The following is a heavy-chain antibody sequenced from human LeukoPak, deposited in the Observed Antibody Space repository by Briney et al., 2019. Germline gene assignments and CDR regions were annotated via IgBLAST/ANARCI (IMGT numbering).Heavy chain of an antibody. J-gene: IGHJ3*02. CDR2: ISGSGART. D-gene: IGHD3-10*01. V-gene: IGHV3-23*01. CDR1: GLTFNNYG. CDR3: AIEPDMVRGVLGFGI. Sequence: PGGSLRLSCAASGLTFNNYGMTWVRQAPGKGLEWVSVISGSGARTYYADSVKGRFTISGDNSKNTLFLQMNTLRAEDTDVYYCAIEPDMVRGVLGFGIWGQGTMVTVSS.